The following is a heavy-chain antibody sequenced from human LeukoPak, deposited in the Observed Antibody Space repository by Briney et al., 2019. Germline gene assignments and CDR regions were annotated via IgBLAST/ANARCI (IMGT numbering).Heavy chain of an antibody. J-gene: IGHJ4*02. CDR1: GGPISSYY. D-gene: IGHD2-15*01. Sequence: SETLSLTCTVSGGPISSYYWSWIRQPAGKGLEWIGRIYTSGSTNYNPSLKSRVTMSVDTSKNQFSLKLSSVTAADTAVYYCAREVVVVAATLSNYFDYWGQGTLVTVSS. CDR2: IYTSGST. V-gene: IGHV4-4*07. CDR3: AREVVVVAATLSNYFDY.